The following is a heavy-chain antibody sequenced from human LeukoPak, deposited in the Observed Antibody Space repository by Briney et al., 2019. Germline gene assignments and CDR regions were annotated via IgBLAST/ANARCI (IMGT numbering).Heavy chain of an antibody. CDR1: GGSISSYY. CDR2: IYYSGST. CDR3: ARGRDSSGLYYYYYYYMDV. D-gene: IGHD6-6*01. J-gene: IGHJ6*03. Sequence: SETLSLTCTVSGGSISSYYWSWIRQPPGKGLEWIGYIYYSGSTNYNPSLKSRVTISVDTSKNQFSLKLSSVTAADTAVYYCARGRDSSGLYYYYYYYMDVWGKGTTVTVSS. V-gene: IGHV4-59*12.